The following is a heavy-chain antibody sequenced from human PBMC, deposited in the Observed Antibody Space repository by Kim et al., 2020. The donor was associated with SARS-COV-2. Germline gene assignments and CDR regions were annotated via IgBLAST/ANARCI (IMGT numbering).Heavy chain of an antibody. Sequence: KGQFTISRDNAKNSLYLQMNSLRAEDTAVYYCARTTYYDILTGTAYYFDYWGQGTLVTVSS. CDR3: ARTTYYDILTGTAYYFDY. V-gene: IGHV3-11*06. D-gene: IGHD3-9*01. J-gene: IGHJ4*02.